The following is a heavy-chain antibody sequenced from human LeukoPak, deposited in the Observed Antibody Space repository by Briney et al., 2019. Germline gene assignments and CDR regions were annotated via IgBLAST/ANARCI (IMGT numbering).Heavy chain of an antibody. Sequence: SETLSLTCAVSGGSISSSNWWSWVRQPPGKGLEWIGEIYHSGSTNYNPSLKSRVTISVDTSKNQFSLKLSSVTAADTAVYYCARVYGDYEDSAFDIWGQGTMVTVSS. V-gene: IGHV4-4*02. CDR1: GGSISSSNW. CDR3: ARVYGDYEDSAFDI. D-gene: IGHD4-17*01. CDR2: IYHSGST. J-gene: IGHJ3*02.